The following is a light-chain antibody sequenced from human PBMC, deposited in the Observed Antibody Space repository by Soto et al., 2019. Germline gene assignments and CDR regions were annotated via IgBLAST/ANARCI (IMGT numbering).Light chain of an antibody. CDR3: QQYYSTPWT. Sequence: DIVMTQSPDSLAVSLGERATINCKSSQSVLYSSNNKNYLAWYQQKPGQPPKLLIYWASTRESGVPDRLSGSGSGTDFPLTISSLQAEDVAVYYCQQYYSTPWTFGQGTKVEIK. V-gene: IGKV4-1*01. CDR1: QSVLYSSNNKNY. J-gene: IGKJ1*01. CDR2: WAS.